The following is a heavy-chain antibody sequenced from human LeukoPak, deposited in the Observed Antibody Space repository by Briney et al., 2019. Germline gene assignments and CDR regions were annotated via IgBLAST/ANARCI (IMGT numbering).Heavy chain of an antibody. V-gene: IGHV3-74*01. CDR3: SRGREYISNWNPFDF. J-gene: IGHJ4*01. Sequence: PGGSLRLSCAASGFTLSNYWRHWVRQVPGKGLVWVSSINGHGNTTKYADSVRGRFTISRDNAKNTLFLQMYSLRADDTAVYFCSRGREYISNWNPFDFWGHGTLVTVSS. CDR2: INGHGNTT. CDR1: GFTLSNYW. D-gene: IGHD6-13*01.